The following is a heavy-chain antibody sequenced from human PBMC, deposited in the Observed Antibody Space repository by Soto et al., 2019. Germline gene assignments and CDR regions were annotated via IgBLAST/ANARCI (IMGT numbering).Heavy chain of an antibody. J-gene: IGHJ6*02. CDR1: GFTFSSYS. CDR2: ISSSRSYI. CDR3: KRDGIAVGGGYHRYCMDV. V-gene: IGHV3-21*01. Sequence: EVQLVESGGGLVKPGGSLRLSCAASGFTFSSYSMNCVRQAPGKGLEWVSSISSSRSYIYYAESVKGRLTISRDNAKNSLYLQLNSLRAEATAVHYCKRDGIAVGGGYHRYCMDVWGQGTTVNVSS. D-gene: IGHD6-19*01.